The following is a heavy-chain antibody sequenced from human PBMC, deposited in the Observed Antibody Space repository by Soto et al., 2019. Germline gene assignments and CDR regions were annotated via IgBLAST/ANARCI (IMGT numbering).Heavy chain of an antibody. V-gene: IGHV4-38-2*01. J-gene: IGHJ6*02. CDR2: VYRSGST. D-gene: IGHD3-22*01. CDR1: GYSISSGYY. Sequence: QVQLQESGPGLVKPSETLSLTCDVSGYSISSGYYWGWIRQPPGKGLEWIGSVYRSGSTYYNPSLKSRVTISVDTSKNQFSLNLSSVTAADTAVYYCARRVRAYYYDSIYYYGMDVWGQGTTVTVSS. CDR3: ARRVRAYYYDSIYYYGMDV.